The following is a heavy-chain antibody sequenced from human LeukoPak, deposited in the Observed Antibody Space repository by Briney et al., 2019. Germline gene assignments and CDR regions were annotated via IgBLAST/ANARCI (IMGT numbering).Heavy chain of an antibody. CDR1: GFTVSSNY. J-gene: IGHJ4*02. D-gene: IGHD3-10*01. Sequence: GGSLRLSCAASGFTVSSNYMSWVRQAPGKGLEWVSVIYSGGSTYYADSVRGRFTISRDNSKNTLYLQMNSLRAEDTAVYYCARVLMVRGVTPSYYFDYWGQGTLVTVSS. V-gene: IGHV3-66*02. CDR2: IYSGGST. CDR3: ARVLMVRGVTPSYYFDY.